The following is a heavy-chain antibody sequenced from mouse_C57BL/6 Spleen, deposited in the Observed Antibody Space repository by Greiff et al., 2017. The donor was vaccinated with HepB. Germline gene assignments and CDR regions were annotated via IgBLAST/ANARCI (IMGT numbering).Heavy chain of an antibody. Sequence: QVQLQQSGPELVKPGASVKISCKASGYAFSSSWMNWVKQRPGKGLEWIGRIYPGDGDTNYNGKFKGKATLTADKSSSTAYMQLSSLTSEDSAVYFCANNWDFFDYWGQGTLVTVSA. CDR1: GYAFSSSW. D-gene: IGHD4-1*01. V-gene: IGHV1-82*01. CDR3: ANNWDFFDY. CDR2: IYPGDGDT. J-gene: IGHJ3*01.